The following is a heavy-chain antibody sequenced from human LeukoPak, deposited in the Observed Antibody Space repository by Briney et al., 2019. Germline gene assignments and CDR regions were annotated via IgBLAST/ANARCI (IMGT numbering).Heavy chain of an antibody. J-gene: IGHJ4*02. V-gene: IGHV3-48*01. CDR3: VRVKGTYFDF. CDR1: GFPFSSYS. D-gene: IGHD1-1*01. Sequence: GGSLRLSCAASGFPFSSYSMNWVRQAPGKGLEWVSYISASGSNIYYLDSVKGRFTVSRDNAMSSLFLQMDRPRAEDTAVYYCVRVKGTYFDFWGQGTLVTVSS. CDR2: ISASGSNI.